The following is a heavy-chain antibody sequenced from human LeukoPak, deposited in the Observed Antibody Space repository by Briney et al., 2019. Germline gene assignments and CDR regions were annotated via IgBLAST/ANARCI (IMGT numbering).Heavy chain of an antibody. CDR3: AKEGRSLQTY. CDR2: IKEDGTET. Sequence: QPGGSLRLSCAASGFMFSSNWMSWVRLAPGKGLEWVANIKEDGTETYYVDSVKSRFTISRDNAKNSLYLQMNSLRVEDTAVYYCAKEGRSLQTYWGQGTLVTVSS. D-gene: IGHD5-24*01. V-gene: IGHV3-7*03. J-gene: IGHJ4*02. CDR1: GFMFSSNW.